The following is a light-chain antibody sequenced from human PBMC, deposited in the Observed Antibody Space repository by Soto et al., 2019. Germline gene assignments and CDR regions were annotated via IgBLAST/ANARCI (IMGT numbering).Light chain of an antibody. V-gene: IGLV2-14*01. CDR3: SSYTSSSTQV. CDR2: DVS. Sequence: QSALTQPASVSGSPGQSITISCTGISSDVGGYNYVSWYQQYPGKAPKLMIYDVSNRPSGVSNRFSGSKSGNTASLTISGLQAEDEADYYCSSYTSSSTQVFGTGTKVTVL. J-gene: IGLJ1*01. CDR1: SSDVGGYNY.